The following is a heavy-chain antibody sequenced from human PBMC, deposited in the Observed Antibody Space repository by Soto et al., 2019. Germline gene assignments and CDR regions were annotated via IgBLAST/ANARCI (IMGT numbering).Heavy chain of an antibody. V-gene: IGHV3-30-3*01. Sequence: GGSLRLSCAASGFTFSSYAMHWVRQAPGKGLEWVAAISYDGSNKYYADSVKGGFTISRDNSKNTLYLQMNSLRAEDTAVYYCARGPSSLTRFDYWGQGTLVTVSS. D-gene: IGHD2-2*01. CDR1: GFTFSSYA. CDR3: ARGPSSLTRFDY. CDR2: ISYDGSNK. J-gene: IGHJ4*02.